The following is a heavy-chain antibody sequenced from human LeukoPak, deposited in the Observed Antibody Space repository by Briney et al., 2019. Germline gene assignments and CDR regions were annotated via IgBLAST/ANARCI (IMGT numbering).Heavy chain of an antibody. D-gene: IGHD6-19*01. J-gene: IGHJ4*02. Sequence: RASVKVSCKASGGTFNSYAISWVRQAPGQGLEWMGGIIPIFGTANYAQKFQGRVTITADQSTSTVYMELSSLRSGDTAVYYCARFAVHRRLAVAGQFGLDYWGQGTLVTVSS. CDR3: ARFAVHRRLAVAGQFGLDY. CDR2: IIPIFGTA. CDR1: GGTFNSYA. V-gene: IGHV1-69*13.